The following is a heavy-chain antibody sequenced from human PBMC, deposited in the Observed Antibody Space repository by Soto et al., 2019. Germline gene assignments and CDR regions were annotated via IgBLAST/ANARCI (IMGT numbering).Heavy chain of an antibody. CDR1: GASVSRGSFY. Sequence: PSETLSLTCSVSGASVSRGSFYWSWIRQPPGKGLEWIGFIYNNETFNYNPSLKSRVTLSVDTSKHQFSLKLSSVTAADTAVYYCARVPLRYSSSHNFDSWGQGALVTSPQ. D-gene: IGHD6-19*01. V-gene: IGHV4-61*01. CDR3: ARVPLRYSSSHNFDS. CDR2: IYNNETF. J-gene: IGHJ4*02.